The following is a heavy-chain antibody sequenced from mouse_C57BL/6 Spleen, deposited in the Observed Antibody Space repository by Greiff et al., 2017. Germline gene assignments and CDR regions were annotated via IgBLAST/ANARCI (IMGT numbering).Heavy chain of an antibody. D-gene: IGHD1-1*01. CDR3: TTSGSSSAWFAY. J-gene: IGHJ3*01. V-gene: IGHV14-4*01. CDR1: GFNFKDDY. Sequence: EVQLQQSGAELVRPGASVKLSCTASGFNFKDDYMHWVKQRPEQGLEWIGGIDPENGDTEYAAKFQGKATITADTSSNTAYLQLSSLTAEDAAVYYCTTSGSSSAWFAYWGQGTLVTVSA. CDR2: IDPENGDT.